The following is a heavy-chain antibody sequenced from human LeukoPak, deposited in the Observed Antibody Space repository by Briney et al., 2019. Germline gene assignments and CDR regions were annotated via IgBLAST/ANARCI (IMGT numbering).Heavy chain of an antibody. J-gene: IGHJ4*02. D-gene: IGHD2-2*01. CDR2: ISGSGGST. V-gene: IGHV3-23*01. CDR1: GFTFSSYA. CDR3: AADIVVVPAASSGFDY. Sequence: GGSLRLYCAASGFTFSSYAMSWVRQAPGKGLEWVSAISGSGGSTYYAYSVKGRFTISRDNSKNTLYLQMNSLRAEDTAVYYCAADIVVVPAASSGFDYWGQGTLVTVSS.